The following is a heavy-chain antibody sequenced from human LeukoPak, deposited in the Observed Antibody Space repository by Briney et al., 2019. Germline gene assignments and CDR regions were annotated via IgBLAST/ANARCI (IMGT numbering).Heavy chain of an antibody. Sequence: GGSLRLSCAASGFTFSSYAMTWVRQAPGKGLAWVSSISKSDGSTYYADSVKGRFTISRDNSKNTVYLHMDSLRVEDTAIYYCARGALIPDFRGQGTLVTVSS. CDR1: GFTFSSYA. V-gene: IGHV3-23*01. CDR2: ISKSDGST. J-gene: IGHJ4*02. D-gene: IGHD2-21*01. CDR3: ARGALIPDF.